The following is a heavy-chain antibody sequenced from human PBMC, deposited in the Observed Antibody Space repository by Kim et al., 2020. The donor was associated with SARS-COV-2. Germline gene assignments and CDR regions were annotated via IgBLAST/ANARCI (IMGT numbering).Heavy chain of an antibody. D-gene: IGHD2-2*01. J-gene: IGHJ6*02. CDR2: ISYDGSNK. CDR3: ARDEIPSLIEPGGHYYGMDV. CDR1: GFTFSSYA. Sequence: GGSLRLSCAASGFTFSSYAMHWVRQAPGKGLEWVAVISYDGSNKYYADSVKGRFTISRDNSKNTLYLQMNSLRAEDTAVYYCARDEIPSLIEPGGHYYGMDVWGQGTTVTVSS. V-gene: IGHV3-30*04.